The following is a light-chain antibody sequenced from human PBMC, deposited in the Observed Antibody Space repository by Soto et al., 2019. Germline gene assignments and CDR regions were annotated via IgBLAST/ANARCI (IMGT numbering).Light chain of an antibody. Sequence: QSALTQPASVSGSPGQSITISCTGTSSDVGSYNLVSWYQQHPGKAPKLMIYEVSKRPSGVSNRFSGSKSGYTASLTISGLQAEDEADYYFCSYAGSSVVFGGGTKVTV. CDR3: CSYAGSSVV. V-gene: IGLV2-23*02. CDR2: EVS. CDR1: SSDVGSYNL. J-gene: IGLJ2*01.